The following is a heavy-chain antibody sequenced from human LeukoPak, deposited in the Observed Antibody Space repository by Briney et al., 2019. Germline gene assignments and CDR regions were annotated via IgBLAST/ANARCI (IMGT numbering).Heavy chain of an antibody. CDR3: ASGPSNNILLWFGESSGGLFDY. J-gene: IGHJ4*02. CDR2: INPNSGGT. CDR1: GYTFTGYY. V-gene: IGHV1-2*06. D-gene: IGHD3-10*01. Sequence: ASVKVSCKASGYTFTGYYMHWVRQAPGQGLEWMGRINPNSGGTNYAQKFQGRVTMTRDTSISTAHMELSRLRSDDTAVHYCASGPSNNILLWFGESSGGLFDYWGQGTLVTVSS.